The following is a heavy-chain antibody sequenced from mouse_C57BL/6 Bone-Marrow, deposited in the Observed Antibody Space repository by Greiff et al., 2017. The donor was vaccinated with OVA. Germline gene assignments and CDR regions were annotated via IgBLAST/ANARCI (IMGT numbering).Heavy chain of an antibody. CDR1: GYTFTDYY. CDR2: INPNNGGT. D-gene: IGHD2-5*01. V-gene: IGHV1-26*01. CDR3: AAYYSNCLDY. J-gene: IGHJ2*01. Sequence: VQLQQSGPELVKPGASVKISCKASGYTFTDYYMNWVKQSPGKSLEWIGDINPNNGGTSYNQKFKGKATLTVDKSSSTAYMELRSLTSEDSAVYYCAAYYSNCLDYWGQGTTLTVSS.